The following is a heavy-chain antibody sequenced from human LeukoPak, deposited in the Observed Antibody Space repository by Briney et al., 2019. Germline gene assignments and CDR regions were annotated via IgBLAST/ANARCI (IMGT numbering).Heavy chain of an antibody. Sequence: GGSLTLSCAASGFTFSSYSMNWVRQAPGKGLEWVSSISSSSSYIYYADSVRGRFTISRDNAKNSLYLLMNSLRAEDTAVYYCARDHGASTYCGGDCYRNDAFDIWGQGTMVTVSS. V-gene: IGHV3-21*01. J-gene: IGHJ3*02. CDR1: GFTFSSYS. D-gene: IGHD2-21*02. CDR3: ARDHGASTYCGGDCYRNDAFDI. CDR2: ISSSSSYI.